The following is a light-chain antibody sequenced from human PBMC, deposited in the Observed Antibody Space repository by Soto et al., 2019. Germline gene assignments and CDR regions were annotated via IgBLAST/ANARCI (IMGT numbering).Light chain of an antibody. Sequence: EFVLTQSPATLSLSPGEGASLSCWASQSVGTYMAWYQHKPGQPPRLLIYDASKRATGIPARFSGSGSGINFTFTISSLEPADFALYFCQLRSSWPPYTFAQGTKVEMK. J-gene: IGKJ2*01. CDR3: QLRSSWPPYT. V-gene: IGKV3-11*01. CDR1: QSVGTY. CDR2: DAS.